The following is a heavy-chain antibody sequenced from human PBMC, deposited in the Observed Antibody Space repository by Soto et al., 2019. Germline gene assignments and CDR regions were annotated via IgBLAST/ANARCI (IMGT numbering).Heavy chain of an antibody. CDR2: ITGSSGHK. D-gene: IGHD3-10*01. J-gene: IGHJ6*02. CDR1: GFTFSTYS. V-gene: IGHV3-21*01. Sequence: GGSLRLSCTASGFTFSTYSLNWVRQAPGKGLEWVSFITGSSGHKFYADSLRGRFTISRDNAKNSLYLQMNNLRAEDTAIYYCARDGEAHFGLDVWGQGTTVTVPS. CDR3: ARDGEAHFGLDV.